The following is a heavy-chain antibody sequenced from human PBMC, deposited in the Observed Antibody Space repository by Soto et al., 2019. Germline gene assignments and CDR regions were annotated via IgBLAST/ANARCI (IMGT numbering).Heavy chain of an antibody. J-gene: IGHJ4*02. CDR2: ISGNSGHA. CDR3: ARAPSEYIWGSYLRYFEY. V-gene: IGHV3-23*01. Sequence: EVELLESGGAFIQPGGSLRLSCAVSGFPFSNYAMAWVRQASGKGLEWVSGISGNSGHAFYADSVKGRFTSSRDNSRNTLYLQMESLRAEDTATYYCARAPSEYIWGSYLRYFEYWGQGTLVAVSS. CDR1: GFPFSNYA. D-gene: IGHD3-16*02.